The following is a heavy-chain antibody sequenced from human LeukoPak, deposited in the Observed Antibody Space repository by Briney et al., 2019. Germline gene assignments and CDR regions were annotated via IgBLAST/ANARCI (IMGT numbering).Heavy chain of an antibody. D-gene: IGHD6-19*01. CDR1: GYTFTSYG. J-gene: IGHJ4*02. Sequence: GASVKVSCKASGYTFTSYGISWVRQAPGQGLEWMGWISAYNGNTNYAQKLQGRVTMTTDTSTSTAYMELRSLRSDDTAVYYCARGPRPMYSSGRQGSIDYWGQGTLVTVSS. CDR3: ARGPRPMYSSGRQGSIDY. CDR2: ISAYNGNT. V-gene: IGHV1-18*01.